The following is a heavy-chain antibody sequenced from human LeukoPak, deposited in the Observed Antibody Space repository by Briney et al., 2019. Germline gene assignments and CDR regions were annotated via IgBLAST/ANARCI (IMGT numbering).Heavy chain of an antibody. Sequence: ASVKVSCKVSGYTLTELSMHWVRQAPGKGLEWMGGFDPEDGETIYAQKFQGRVTMTEDTSTDTAYMELRSLRSEDTAVYYCATDLGYCSSTSCYSIGWGQGTLVTVSS. D-gene: IGHD2-2*01. V-gene: IGHV1-24*01. CDR2: FDPEDGET. CDR3: ATDLGYCSSTSCYSIG. J-gene: IGHJ4*02. CDR1: GYTLTELS.